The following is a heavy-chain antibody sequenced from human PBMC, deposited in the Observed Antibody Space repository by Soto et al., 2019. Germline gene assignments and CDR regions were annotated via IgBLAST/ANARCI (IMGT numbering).Heavy chain of an antibody. CDR2: IDWDDDK. CDR1: GFSLSTSGMC. CDR3: ARIPRAPIAARGGAYYFDY. D-gene: IGHD6-6*01. Sequence: ESGPTLVNPTQTLTLTCTFSGFSLSTSGMCVSWIRQPPGKALEWLALIDWDDDKYYSTSLKTRLTISKDTSKNQVVLTMTNMDPVDTATYYCARIPRAPIAARGGAYYFDYWGQGTLVTVSS. J-gene: IGHJ4*02. V-gene: IGHV2-70*01.